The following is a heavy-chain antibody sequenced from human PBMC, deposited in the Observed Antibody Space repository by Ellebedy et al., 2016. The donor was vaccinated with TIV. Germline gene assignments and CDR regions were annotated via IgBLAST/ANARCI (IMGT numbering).Heavy chain of an antibody. CDR1: GGTFSSYA. D-gene: IGHD4-17*01. V-gene: IGHV1-69*04. CDR3: ARGPESGDYEEGY. J-gene: IGHJ4*02. Sequence: ASVKVSCKASGGTFSSYAISWVRQAPGQGLEWMGRIIPILGIANYAQKFQGRVTITADKSTSTAYMELSSLRSEDTAVYYCARGPESGDYEEGYWGQGTLVTVSS. CDR2: IIPILGIA.